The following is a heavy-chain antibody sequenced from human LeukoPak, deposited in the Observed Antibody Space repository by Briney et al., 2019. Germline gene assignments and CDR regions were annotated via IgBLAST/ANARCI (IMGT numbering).Heavy chain of an antibody. D-gene: IGHD3-3*01. CDR2: IYTSGST. CDR3: ARYNYDFWSGYSKWFDP. V-gene: IGHV4-4*07. CDR1: GGSISSYY. J-gene: IGHJ5*02. Sequence: SETLSLTCTVSGGSISSYYWSWIRQPAGKGLEWIGRIYTSGSTNYNPSLKSRVTMSVDTSKNQFSLKLSSVTAADTAVYYCARYNYDFWSGYSKWFDPWGQGTLVTVSS.